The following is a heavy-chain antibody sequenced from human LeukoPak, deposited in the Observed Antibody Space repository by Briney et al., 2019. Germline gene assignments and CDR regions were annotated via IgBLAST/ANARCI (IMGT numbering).Heavy chain of an antibody. J-gene: IGHJ4*02. V-gene: IGHV1-24*01. CDR3: ASYIVGARGFDY. D-gene: IGHD1-26*01. CDR2: FDPEDGER. CDR1: GYTFTSYY. Sequence: AXVKVSCKASGYTFTSYYMHWVRQAPGKGLEWMGGFDPEDGERIYAQKFQGRVTVTEDTSTDTAYMELRSLRSEDTALYYCASYIVGARGFDYWGQGTLVTVSS.